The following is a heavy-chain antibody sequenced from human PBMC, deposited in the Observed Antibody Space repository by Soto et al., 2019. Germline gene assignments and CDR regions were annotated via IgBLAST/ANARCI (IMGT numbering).Heavy chain of an antibody. CDR1: GGSISSYY. J-gene: IGHJ4*02. V-gene: IGHV4-59*01. D-gene: IGHD2-2*01. CDR3: ARGNTDIVVVPAAIYFDD. CDR2: IYYSGST. Sequence: SETLSLTCTVSGGSISSYYWSWIRQPPGKGLEWIGYIYYSGSTNYNPSLKSRVTISVDTSKNQFSLKLSSVTAADTAVYYCARGNTDIVVVPAAIYFDDWGQGTLVTVSS.